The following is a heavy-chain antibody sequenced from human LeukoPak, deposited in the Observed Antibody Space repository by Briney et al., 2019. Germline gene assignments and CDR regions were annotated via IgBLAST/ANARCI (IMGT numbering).Heavy chain of an antibody. CDR2: ISWDGGST. Sequence: GGSLRLSCAASGFTFDDYTMHWVRQAPGKGLEWVSLISWDGGSTYYADSVKGRFTISRDNSKTTLYLQMNSLRAEDTALYYCASGRGQNWGQGTLVTVSS. CDR3: ASGRGQN. CDR1: GFTFDDYT. D-gene: IGHD6-25*01. V-gene: IGHV3-43*01. J-gene: IGHJ4*02.